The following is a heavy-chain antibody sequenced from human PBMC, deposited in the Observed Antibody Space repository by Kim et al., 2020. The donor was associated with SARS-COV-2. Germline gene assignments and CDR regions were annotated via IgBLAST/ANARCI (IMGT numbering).Heavy chain of an antibody. Sequence: ASVKVSCKASGYTFTSYAMNWVRQAPGQGLEWMGWINTNTGNPTYAQGFTGRFVFSLDTSVSTAYLQISSLKAEDTAVYYCARGLLWFGVIGDFDYWGQGTLVTVSS. V-gene: IGHV7-4-1*02. CDR3: ARGLLWFGVIGDFDY. CDR2: INTNTGNP. J-gene: IGHJ4*02. D-gene: IGHD3-10*01. CDR1: GYTFTSYA.